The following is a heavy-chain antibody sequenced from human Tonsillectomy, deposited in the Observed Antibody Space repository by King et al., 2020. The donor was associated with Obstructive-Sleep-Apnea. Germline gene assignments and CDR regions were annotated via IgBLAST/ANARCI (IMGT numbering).Heavy chain of an antibody. J-gene: IGHJ5*02. CDR3: ARDRGDYGGWFDP. D-gene: IGHD4-17*01. CDR1: GGSVSSGSYY. CDR2: IYYSGST. Sequence: QLQESGPGLVKPSETLSLTCTVSGGSVSSGSYYWSWIRQPPGKGLEWIGYIYYSGSTNYNPSLKSRVTISVDTSKNQFSLKLSSVTAADTAVYYCARDRGDYGGWFDPWGQGTLVTVSS. V-gene: IGHV4-61*01.